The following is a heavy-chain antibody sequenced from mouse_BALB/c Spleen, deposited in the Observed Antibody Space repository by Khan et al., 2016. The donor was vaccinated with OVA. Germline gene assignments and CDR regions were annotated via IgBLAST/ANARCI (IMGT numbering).Heavy chain of an antibody. Sequence: VELVESGAELARPGASVKMSCKASGYTFTSYTIHWIKKRPGQGLEWIGYINPSNDYTNYNQKFKDKATLTTDKSSTTAYLRLSSLTTDDSAVYNCVRDGAYHRNDDWFAYWGQGTLVTVSA. CDR3: VRDGAYHRNDDWFAY. CDR2: INPSNDYT. J-gene: IGHJ3*01. V-gene: IGHV1-4*01. CDR1: GYTFTSYT. D-gene: IGHD2-14*01.